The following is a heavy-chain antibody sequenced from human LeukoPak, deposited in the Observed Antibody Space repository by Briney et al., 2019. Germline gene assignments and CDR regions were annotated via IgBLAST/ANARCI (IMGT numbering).Heavy chain of an antibody. J-gene: IGHJ5*02. Sequence: PGGSLRLSCAASGFTFSSYGMSWVRQAPGKGLEWVSAISGSGGSTYYADSVKGRFTISRDNSKNTLYLQMNSLRAEDTAVYYCAKEAHYYGSGSYIWFDPWGQGTLVTVSP. D-gene: IGHD3-10*01. CDR1: GFTFSSYG. CDR2: ISGSGGST. V-gene: IGHV3-23*01. CDR3: AKEAHYYGSGSYIWFDP.